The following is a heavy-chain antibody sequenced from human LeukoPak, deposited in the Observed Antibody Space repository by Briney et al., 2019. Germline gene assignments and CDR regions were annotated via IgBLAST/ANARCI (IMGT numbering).Heavy chain of an antibody. Sequence: GRSLTLSCTASGFTFGDYAMSWVRQAPGKGLEWVGFIRSKTYGGTTEYAAAVKGRFTISRDDSKSIAYLQMNSLKTEDTAVYYCTRGPTQPWPYYGMDVWGQGTTVTVSS. CDR2: IRSKTYGGTT. CDR3: TRGPTQPWPYYGMDV. D-gene: IGHD5-18*01. J-gene: IGHJ6*02. V-gene: IGHV3-49*04. CDR1: GFTFGDYA.